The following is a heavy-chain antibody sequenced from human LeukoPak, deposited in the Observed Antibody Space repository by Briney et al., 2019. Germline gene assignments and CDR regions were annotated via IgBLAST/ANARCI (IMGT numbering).Heavy chain of an antibody. CDR1: GITFSNYA. D-gene: IGHD4-11*01. Sequence: GGSLRLSCVASGITFSNYAVSWVRQAPEKGLDWVSVISGSAHKIRYADSVKGRFTISRDNFKNTLYLQMNSLRAEDTAVYYCASLHRAYYGMDVWGQGTTVTVSS. CDR2: ISGSAHKI. CDR3: ASLHRAYYGMDV. V-gene: IGHV3-23*01. J-gene: IGHJ6*02.